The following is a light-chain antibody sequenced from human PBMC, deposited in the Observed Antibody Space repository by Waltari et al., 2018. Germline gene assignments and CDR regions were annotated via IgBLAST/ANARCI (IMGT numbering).Light chain of an antibody. V-gene: IGKV3-15*01. CDR2: GAS. Sequence: EIVITQSPATLSVSPGERATLSCRASQSVSSNLAWYQQKPGQAPRLLIYGASTRANGIPARFSGSGSGTEFTITISSLQSEDFAVYYCQQYNNWLYTFGQGTKLEIK. CDR3: QQYNNWLYT. CDR1: QSVSSN. J-gene: IGKJ2*01.